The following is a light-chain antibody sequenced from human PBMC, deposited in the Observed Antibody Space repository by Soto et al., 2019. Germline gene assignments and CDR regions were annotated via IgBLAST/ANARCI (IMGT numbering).Light chain of an antibody. Sequence: DIQMTQSPSTLSASVGDRVTITCRASQSISTSLAWYQQKPQKAPNLLISKASTLESGIPSRFSGSGSGTEFTLTISSLQPDDFATYYCQQYSGYPGTFGQGTKVQVK. CDR1: QSISTS. V-gene: IGKV1-5*03. CDR2: KAS. J-gene: IGKJ1*01. CDR3: QQYSGYPGT.